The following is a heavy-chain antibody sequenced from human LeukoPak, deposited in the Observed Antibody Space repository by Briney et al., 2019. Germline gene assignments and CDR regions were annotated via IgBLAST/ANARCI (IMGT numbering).Heavy chain of an antibody. CDR1: GYTFTGYY. D-gene: IGHD6-19*01. J-gene: IGHJ4*02. V-gene: IGHV1-2*02. CDR2: INPNSGGT. CDR3: ARVVVAGASDFDY. Sequence: ASVKVSCKASGYTFTGYYMHWVRQAPGQGLEWMGWINPNSGGTNYAQKFQGRVTMTRDTSISTAYMELSRLRSDDTAVYYCARVVVAGASDFDYWGQGTLVTVSS.